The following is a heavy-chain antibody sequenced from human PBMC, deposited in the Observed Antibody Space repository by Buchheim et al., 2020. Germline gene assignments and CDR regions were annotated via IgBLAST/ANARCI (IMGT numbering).Heavy chain of an antibody. D-gene: IGHD3-22*01. CDR1: GGSVSSGSYY. CDR3: ARDGLYDSSGYYLY. Sequence: QVQLQESGPGLVKPSETLSLTCTVSGGSVSSGSYYWSWIRQPPGKGPEWIGYIYYSGSNNYNPSLKSRVTISVDTSKNQVSLKLSSVTAADTAVYYCARDGLYDSSGYYLYWGQGTL. CDR2: IYYSGSN. V-gene: IGHV4-61*01. J-gene: IGHJ4*02.